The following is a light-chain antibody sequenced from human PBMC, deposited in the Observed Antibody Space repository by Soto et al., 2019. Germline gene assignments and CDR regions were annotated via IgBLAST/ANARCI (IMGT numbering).Light chain of an antibody. J-gene: IGKJ1*01. CDR1: QSISVTY. CDR2: GAS. Sequence: ELVLTQSPGTLSVAPGERATLSWMASQSISVTYLAWYQQKPXXAXRLLIYGASTRATGSPDRFSASGSATKFTLTISSRQSEDFAVYYCQQYNDSPRTFGQGTKVDIK. CDR3: QQYNDSPRT. V-gene: IGKV3-15*01.